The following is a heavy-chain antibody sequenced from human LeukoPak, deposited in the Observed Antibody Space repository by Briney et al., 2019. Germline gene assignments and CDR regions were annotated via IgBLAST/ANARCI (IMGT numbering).Heavy chain of an antibody. J-gene: IGHJ4*02. CDR3: ATGLYSSGWYFDY. D-gene: IGHD6-19*01. CDR1: GFTFSSYW. CDR2: INSDGSST. Sequence: GGSLRLSCAASGFTFSSYWMHWVRHAPGKGLVWVSRINSDGSSTSYADSVKGRFTISRDNAKNTLYLEMNSLRAEDTAVYYCATGLYSSGWYFDYWGQGTLVTVSS. V-gene: IGHV3-74*01.